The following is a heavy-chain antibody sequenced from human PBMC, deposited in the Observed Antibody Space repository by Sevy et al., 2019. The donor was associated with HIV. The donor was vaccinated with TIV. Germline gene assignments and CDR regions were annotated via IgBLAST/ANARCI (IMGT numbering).Heavy chain of an antibody. CDR1: GDSVSSNSAA. Sequence: SQTLSLTCAISGDSVSSNSAAWNWIRQSPSRGLEWLRRTYYASRWYNDYAVSVIGRITINPDTSKNQFSLQLNSVTPEDTAVYYCARVPLRSLLYYFDYWGQGVLVTVSS. V-gene: IGHV6-1*01. J-gene: IGHJ4*02. CDR3: ARVPLRSLLYYFDY. CDR2: TYYASRWYN. D-gene: IGHD4-17*01.